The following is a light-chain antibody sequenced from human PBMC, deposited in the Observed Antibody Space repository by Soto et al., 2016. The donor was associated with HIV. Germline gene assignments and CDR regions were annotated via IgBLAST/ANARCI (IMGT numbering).Light chain of an antibody. Sequence: SSELTQDPAVSVALGQTVTITCQGDSLRSYYASWYQQKPGQAPVLVMYGKNNRPTGIPDPILWLLLRRHSFLTITGAQADDEADYYCNSRDSSGDHLSVFGSGTKVTV. V-gene: IGLV3-19*01. CDR1: SLRSYY. CDR3: NSRDSSGDHLSV. J-gene: IGLJ1*01. CDR2: GKN.